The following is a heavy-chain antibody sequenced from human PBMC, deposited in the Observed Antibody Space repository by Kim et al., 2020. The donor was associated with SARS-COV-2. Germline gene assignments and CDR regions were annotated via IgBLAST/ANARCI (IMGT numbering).Heavy chain of an antibody. CDR3: ARGVGAYYYYYMDV. Sequence: SVKVSCKASGGTFSSYAISWVRQAPGQGLEWMGRIIPILGIANYAQKFQGRVTITADKSTSTAYMELSSLRSEDTAVYYCARGVGAYYYYYMDVWGKGTTVTVSS. CDR2: IIPILGIA. D-gene: IGHD1-26*01. CDR1: GGTFSSYA. J-gene: IGHJ6*03. V-gene: IGHV1-69*04.